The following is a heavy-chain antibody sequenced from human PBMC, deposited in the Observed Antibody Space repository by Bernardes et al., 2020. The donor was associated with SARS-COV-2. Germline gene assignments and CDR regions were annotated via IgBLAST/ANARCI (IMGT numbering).Heavy chain of an antibody. D-gene: IGHD6-19*01. Sequence: GGSLRLSCAASGFTFSDYWMSWVRQAPGKGPEWVAKIKQDGSEKYYVDSVKGRFTMSRDNARNSLYLQMNSLRAEDTAFYYCARGGWYGLFDYWGQGILVTVSS. CDR1: GFTFSDYW. V-gene: IGHV3-7*01. CDR3: ARGGWYGLFDY. CDR2: IKQDGSEK. J-gene: IGHJ4*02.